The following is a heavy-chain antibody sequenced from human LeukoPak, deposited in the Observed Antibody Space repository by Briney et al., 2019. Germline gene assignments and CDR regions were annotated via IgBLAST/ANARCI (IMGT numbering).Heavy chain of an antibody. CDR2: IYYSGST. V-gene: IGHV4-61*08. D-gene: IGHD3-3*01. J-gene: IGHJ4*02. CDR3: ARQECPVNFDY. CDR1: GGSISSGGYY. Sequence: SETLSLTCTVSGGSISSGGYYWSWIRQPPGKGLEWIGSIYYSGSTNYNPSLKSRVTISVDTSKNQFSLKLSSVTAADTAVYYCARQECPVNFDYWGQGSLVTVSS.